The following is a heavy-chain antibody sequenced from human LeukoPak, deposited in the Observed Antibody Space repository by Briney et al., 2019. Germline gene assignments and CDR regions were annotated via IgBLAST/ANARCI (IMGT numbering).Heavy chain of an antibody. CDR1: GYTFTSYW. V-gene: IGHV5-51*01. D-gene: IGHD6-19*01. CDR2: IYPGDSDT. J-gene: IGHJ4*02. Sequence: KVSCKASGYTFTSYWIGWVRQMPGKGLEWMGIIYPGDSDTRYSPSFQGQVTISADKSISTAYLQWSSLKASDTAMYYCARRGAVAGVFDYWGQGTLVTVSS. CDR3: ARRGAVAGVFDY.